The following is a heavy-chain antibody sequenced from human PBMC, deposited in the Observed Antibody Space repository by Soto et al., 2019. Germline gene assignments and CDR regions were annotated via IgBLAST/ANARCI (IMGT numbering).Heavy chain of an antibody. CDR2: ITWNSRVL. CDR3: EKGRYHFWSPSYFDS. CDR1: GLNFDDFA. V-gene: IGHV3-9*01. D-gene: IGHD3-3*02. Sequence: GGSLRLSCVGTGLNFDDFAMHWVRQAPGKGLEWVSGITWNSRVLAYADSVKGRFTISRDNARNSLYLQMDSLRDEDTALYYCEKGRYHFWSPSYFDSWGQGTLGTVDS. J-gene: IGHJ4*02.